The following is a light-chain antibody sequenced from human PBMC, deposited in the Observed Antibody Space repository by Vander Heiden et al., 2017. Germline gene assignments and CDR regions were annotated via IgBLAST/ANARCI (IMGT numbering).Light chain of an antibody. CDR2: KVS. CDR3: MQGTHWHP. CDR1: QSLVNSDGNTY. J-gene: IGKJ4*01. Sequence: DVVMTQSPLSLPVTLGQPASISCRSSQSLVNSDGNTYLNWFQQRPGQSPRRLIYKVSNRDSGVPDRFSGSGSGTDFTLKISRVEAEDVGVYYCMQGTHWHPLGGGTKVEIK. V-gene: IGKV2-30*01.